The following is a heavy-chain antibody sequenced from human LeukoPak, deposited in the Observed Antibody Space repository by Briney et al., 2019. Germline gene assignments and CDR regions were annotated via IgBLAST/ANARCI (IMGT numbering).Heavy chain of an antibody. D-gene: IGHD4-17*01. J-gene: IGHJ3*02. CDR1: GYSISSTNY. V-gene: IGHV4-28*05. Sequence: SETLSLTCAVSGYSISSTNYWAWIRQPPGKGLEWIGHIYYSGGIYYNPSLKSRVTMSVDTSKNQFSLKLSSVTAVDTAVYYCARKATTGPTKAAFDIWGQGTMVTVSS. CDR3: ARKATTGPTKAAFDI. CDR2: IYYSGGI.